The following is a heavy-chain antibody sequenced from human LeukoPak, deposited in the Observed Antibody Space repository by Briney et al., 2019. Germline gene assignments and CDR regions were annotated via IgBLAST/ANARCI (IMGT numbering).Heavy chain of an antibody. V-gene: IGHV4-39*07. D-gene: IGHD3-22*01. CDR1: GDSVSSSRYY. CDR3: ARGYDISGFPLDY. CDR2: LYYSGNT. J-gene: IGHJ4*02. Sequence: PSETLSLTCTVSGDSVSSSRYYWGWFRQPPGKGLEWIASLYYSGNTFYNPSLKSPVTISVDTSKNQLSLKLTSVTAADTAINYCARGYDISGFPLDYWGQGIQVTVSS.